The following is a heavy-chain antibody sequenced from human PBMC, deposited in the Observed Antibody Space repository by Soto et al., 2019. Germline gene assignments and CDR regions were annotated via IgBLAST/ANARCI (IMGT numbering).Heavy chain of an antibody. CDR2: LFPSGTT. V-gene: IGHV4-30-2*01. CDR1: GGSLSGATYS. J-gene: IGHJ4*02. CDR3: ARSREFDY. Sequence: PSETLSLTCGVSGGSLSGATYSWNWIRQTPGKGLEWIGYLFPSGTTYYNPSLRSRVTISIDVSKNQFSLSLRSLTAADTAVYYCARSREFDYWSQGTLVTVSS.